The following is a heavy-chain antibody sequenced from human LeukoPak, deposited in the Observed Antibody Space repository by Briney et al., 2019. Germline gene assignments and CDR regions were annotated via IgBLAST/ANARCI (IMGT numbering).Heavy chain of an antibody. CDR2: IKVEGTEK. CDR3: ARAVGYSWFDP. V-gene: IGHV3-7*01. J-gene: IGHJ5*02. CDR1: GFTFSNYW. Sequence: GGSLRLSCAASGFTFSNYWMSWVRQAPGKGLEGVASIKVEGTEKYYVDSVKGRFTISRDDAKNSLYLQMNSLRAEDTAVYYCARAVGYSWFDPWGQGTLVTVSS.